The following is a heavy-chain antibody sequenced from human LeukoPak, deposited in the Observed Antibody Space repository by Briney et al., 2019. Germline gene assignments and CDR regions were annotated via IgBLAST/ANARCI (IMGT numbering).Heavy chain of an antibody. CDR2: INPSGGST. Sequence: ASVNVYCKASAYTFTGYYMHWVRHDPGQGLECMGIINPSGGSTSYAQKYQGRVTMTRDTSTSTVYMELRSLRSEDTAVYYCAREEYDSSGYFIFWGKGTLVTVS. CDR3: AREEYDSSGYFIF. CDR1: AYTFTGYY. J-gene: IGHJ4*02. V-gene: IGHV1-46*01. D-gene: IGHD3-22*01.